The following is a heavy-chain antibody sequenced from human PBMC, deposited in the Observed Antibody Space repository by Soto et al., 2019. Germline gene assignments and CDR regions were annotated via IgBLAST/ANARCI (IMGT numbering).Heavy chain of an antibody. Sequence: QVQLVESGGGVVQPGRSLRLSCAASGFTFSSYGMHWVRQAPGKGLEWVALISYDGSNKYYADSVKGRFTISRENSKNTLYLQIISLRAEDTAVYYCAKVSVPAAIAYYYYGMDVWGQETTVTVSS. V-gene: IGHV3-30*18. D-gene: IGHD2-2*01. CDR3: AKVSVPAAIAYYYYGMDV. CDR1: GFTFSSYG. CDR2: ISYDGSNK. J-gene: IGHJ6*02.